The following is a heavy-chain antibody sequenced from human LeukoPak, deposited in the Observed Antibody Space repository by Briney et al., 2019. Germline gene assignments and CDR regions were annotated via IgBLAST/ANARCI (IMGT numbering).Heavy chain of an antibody. J-gene: IGHJ4*02. CDR1: GFTVSSNY. D-gene: IGHD5-18*01. CDR3: ARYSYGLNFDY. CDR2: TYSGGST. Sequence: PEGSLRLSCAASGFTVSSNYMSWVRQAPGKGLEWVSVTYSGGSTYYADSVKGRFTISRDNSKNTLYLQMNSLRAEDTAVYYCARYSYGLNFDYWGQGTLVTVSS. V-gene: IGHV3-66*02.